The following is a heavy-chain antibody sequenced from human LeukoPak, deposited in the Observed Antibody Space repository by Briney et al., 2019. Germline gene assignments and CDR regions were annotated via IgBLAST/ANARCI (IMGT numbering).Heavy chain of an antibody. CDR2: IWYDGSNK. Sequence: PGRSLRLSCTASGFTFSSYGMHWVRQSPGKGLEWVAVIWYDGSNKYYADSVKGRFTISRDNSKNTLHLQMNSLRAEDTAVYYCARDSPYLDYWGQGTLVTVSS. V-gene: IGHV3-33*01. CDR1: GFTFSSYG. J-gene: IGHJ4*02. CDR3: ARDSPYLDY.